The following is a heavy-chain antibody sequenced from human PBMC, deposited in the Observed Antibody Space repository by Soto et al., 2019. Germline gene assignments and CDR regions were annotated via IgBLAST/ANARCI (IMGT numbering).Heavy chain of an antibody. Sequence: QVQLVESGGGVVQPGRSLRLSCAASGFTFSSYGMHWVRQAPGMGLEWVAVISYDGSNKYYADSVKGPFTISRDNSKNTLYLQMNSLRAEDTAVYYCANWYNWNYGDAFDIWGQGTMVTVSS. D-gene: IGHD1-7*01. CDR2: ISYDGSNK. J-gene: IGHJ3*02. CDR3: ANWYNWNYGDAFDI. CDR1: GFTFSSYG. V-gene: IGHV3-30*18.